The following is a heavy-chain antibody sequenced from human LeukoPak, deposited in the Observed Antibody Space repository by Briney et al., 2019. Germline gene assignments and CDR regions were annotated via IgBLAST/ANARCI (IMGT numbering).Heavy chain of an antibody. J-gene: IGHJ5*02. CDR1: GFTFSSYW. CDR2: IKQDGNEK. D-gene: IGHD1-26*01. Sequence: PGGSLRLSCAASGFTFSSYWMSWVRQAPGKGLEWVANIKQDGNEKYYVDSVKGRFTISRDNTKNSLYLRMNSLRADDTAVYFCAREAWGGATNPWGQGTLVTVSS. CDR3: AREAWGGATNP. V-gene: IGHV3-7*01.